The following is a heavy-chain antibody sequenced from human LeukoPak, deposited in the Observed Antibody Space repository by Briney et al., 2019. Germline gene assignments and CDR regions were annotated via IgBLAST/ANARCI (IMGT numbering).Heavy chain of an antibody. CDR3: VRGTRSSGCGY. J-gene: IGHJ4*02. CDR2: ISTSGGTI. Sequence: PGGSLRLSCAASGFLFSSYEMNWVRQAPGKGLEWVSYISTSGGTIYYADSVKGRFTISRDNAKNSLYLQMNSLRAEDTALYYCVRGTRSSGCGYWGQGTLVTVSS. CDR1: GFLFSSYE. V-gene: IGHV3-48*03. D-gene: IGHD6-19*01.